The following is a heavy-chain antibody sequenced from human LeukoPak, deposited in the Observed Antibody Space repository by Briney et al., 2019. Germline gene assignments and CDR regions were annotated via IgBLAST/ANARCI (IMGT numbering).Heavy chain of an antibody. J-gene: IGHJ4*02. V-gene: IGHV4-39*01. CDR3: ARYYGSGNFDY. CDR2: IFYSPTT. Sequence: SETLSLTCTVSGGSISSGSYYWGWIRQPPGKGLGWIVSIFYSPTTYSHPPLQCPLPISVHTSKNQFSLKLSSVTAADTAVYYCARYYGSGNFDYWGQGTLVTVSS. D-gene: IGHD3-10*01. CDR1: GGSISSGSYY.